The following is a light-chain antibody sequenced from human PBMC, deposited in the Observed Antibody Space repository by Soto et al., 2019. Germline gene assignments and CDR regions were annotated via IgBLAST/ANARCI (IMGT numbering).Light chain of an antibody. CDR1: QSVSSN. V-gene: IGKV3-15*01. J-gene: IGKJ1*01. Sequence: EIVMTQSPATLSLSPGERATLSCRASQSVSSNLAWYQQKPGQAPRLLIYGASTRATGIPARFSGSGSGTEFTLTISSLQSEDFAVSSCQQYNDWTFFSQRTKVAIK. CDR3: QQYNDWTF. CDR2: GAS.